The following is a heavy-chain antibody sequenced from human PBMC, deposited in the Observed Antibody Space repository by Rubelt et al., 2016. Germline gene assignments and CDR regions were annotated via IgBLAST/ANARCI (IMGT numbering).Heavy chain of an antibody. Sequence: VQLVQSGSELKKPGASVKVSCKASGYTFTSYAMNWVRQAPGQGLEWMGWINTNTGNPTYAHGFPGRFVFSLDTSVSTAYLQISSLKAEDTAVYYWARDYGDKIPDEAIWFDPWGQGTLVTVSS. D-gene: IGHD4-17*01. CDR1: GYTFTSYA. J-gene: IGHJ5*02. V-gene: IGHV7-4-1*02. CDR2: INTNTGNP. CDR3: ARDYGDKIPDEAIWFDP.